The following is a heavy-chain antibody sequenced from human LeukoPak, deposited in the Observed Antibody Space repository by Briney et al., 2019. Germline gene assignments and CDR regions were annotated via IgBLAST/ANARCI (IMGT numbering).Heavy chain of an antibody. J-gene: IGHJ5*02. CDR3: ATSSSVTHTRDP. D-gene: IGHD5/OR15-5a*01. CDR2: ISPHSGAT. Sequence: ASVKVSCKASGYGFSDVYFNWVRQAPGQGLEWMGWISPHSGATNYAQGFQGRVSMDASFDTAYMELSRLTSDDTAVYYCATSSSVTHTRDPWGQGTLVTVSS. V-gene: IGHV1-2*02. CDR1: GYGFSDVY.